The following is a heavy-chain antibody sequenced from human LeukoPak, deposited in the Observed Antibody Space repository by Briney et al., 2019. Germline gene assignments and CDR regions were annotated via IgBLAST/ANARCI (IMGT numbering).Heavy chain of an antibody. CDR1: EYSFATYW. J-gene: IGHJ4*02. CDR3: ASEYCSGGNCYFDY. Sequence: LGESLKISCKGSEYSFATYWIGWVRQMPGQGLEWMGIIFPGDSDTRYSPSFQGQVTISADKSISTAYLQWSSLKASDTAIYYCASEYCSGGNCYFDYWGQGTLVTVSS. D-gene: IGHD2-15*01. V-gene: IGHV5-51*01. CDR2: IFPGDSDT.